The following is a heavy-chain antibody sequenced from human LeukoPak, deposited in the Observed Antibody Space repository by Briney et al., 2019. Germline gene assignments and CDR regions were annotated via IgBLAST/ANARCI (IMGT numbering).Heavy chain of an antibody. V-gene: IGHV3-30*04. J-gene: IGHJ4*02. Sequence: AGSLRLSCAASGVTFSSYTMHWVRHAPRQGQGRVAVISYDGSNKYYADSVKGRFTISRDNSNNTLYLQMNSLRAEDTAVYYCASPSLDTYYDIAYWGQGTLVTVSS. CDR1: GVTFSSYT. CDR3: ASPSLDTYYDIAY. D-gene: IGHD3-9*01. CDR2: ISYDGSNK.